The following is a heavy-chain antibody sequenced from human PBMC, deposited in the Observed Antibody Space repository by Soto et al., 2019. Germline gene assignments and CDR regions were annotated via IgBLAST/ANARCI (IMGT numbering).Heavy chain of an antibody. CDR2: IKSKTDGGTT. CDR3: TTGSTSTKNY. CDR1: GFTFSNAW. J-gene: IGHJ4*02. Sequence: GGSLRLSCAASGFTFSNAWLSWVPQAPGKGLEWVGRIKSKTDGGTTDYTAPVKGRFTISRDDSKNTLYLQMNSLKIEDTAVYYCTTGSTSTKNYWGQGTLVTVSS. V-gene: IGHV3-15*01. D-gene: IGHD6-6*01.